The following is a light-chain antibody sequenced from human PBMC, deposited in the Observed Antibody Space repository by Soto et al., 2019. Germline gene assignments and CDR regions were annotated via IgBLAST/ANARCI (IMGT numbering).Light chain of an antibody. J-gene: IGKJ4*01. CDR2: FAS. CDR3: QQYNKWPLT. CDR1: QSVRNN. V-gene: IGKV3-15*01. Sequence: EIVMTQSPATLSVSPGERATLSCRASQSVRNNLAWYQQKPGQAPRLLIYFASTRATGIPARFSGSGSGTAFTLTISSLQSEDFAVYYCQQYNKWPLTFGGGTKVETK.